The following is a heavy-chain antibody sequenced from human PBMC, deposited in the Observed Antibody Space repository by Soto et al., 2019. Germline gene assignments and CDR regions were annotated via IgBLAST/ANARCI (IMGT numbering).Heavy chain of an antibody. D-gene: IGHD3-16*01. CDR2: INEDGSQK. CDR1: GFSFSGYW. J-gene: IGHJ4*02. CDR3: AKGGHIDY. Sequence: PGGSLRLSCAASGFSFSGYWMSWVRQAPGKGLEWVANINEDGSQKNDVDSVKGRFTISRDNAKNSLYLQMNSLRAEDTAVYYCAKGGHIDYSGQGAQVTVSS. V-gene: IGHV3-7*03.